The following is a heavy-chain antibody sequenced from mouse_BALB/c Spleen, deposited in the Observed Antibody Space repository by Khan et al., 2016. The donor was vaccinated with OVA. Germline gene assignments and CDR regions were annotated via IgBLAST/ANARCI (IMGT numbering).Heavy chain of an antibody. CDR2: INPSSGYT. CDR1: GYTFTSYT. CDR3: AREGAYYRSDGWFAY. V-gene: IGHV1-4*01. Sequence: QVQLQQSGAELARPGASVKMSCKASGYTFTSYTLHWVKQRPGQGLEWIGYINPSSGYTNYNQKFKDKATLTADKSSSTAYMQLSSLTSEDSAVYYCAREGAYYRSDGWFAYWGRGTLVTVSA. J-gene: IGHJ3*01. D-gene: IGHD2-14*01.